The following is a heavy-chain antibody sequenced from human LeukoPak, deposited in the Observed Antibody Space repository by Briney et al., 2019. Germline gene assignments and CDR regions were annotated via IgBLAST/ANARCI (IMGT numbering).Heavy chain of an antibody. CDR3: ARDLVVVAAPFDY. CDR2: IKQDGSEK. J-gene: IGHJ4*02. D-gene: IGHD2-15*01. CDR1: GFTFTTYW. V-gene: IGHV3-7*01. Sequence: PGGSLRLSCAASGFTFTTYWMSWVRQAPGKGLEWVANIKQDGSEKYYVDSVKGRFTISRDNAKNSLYLQMNSLRVEDTAVYYCARDLVVVAAPFDYWGQGTLVTVSS.